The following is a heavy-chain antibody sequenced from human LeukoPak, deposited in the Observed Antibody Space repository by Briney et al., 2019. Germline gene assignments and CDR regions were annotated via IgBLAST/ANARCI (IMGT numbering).Heavy chain of an antibody. D-gene: IGHD2-2*01. V-gene: IGHV3-30-3*01. Sequence: GGSLRLSCAASGFTFSSYAMHWVRQAPGKGLEWVAVISYDGSNKYYADSVKGRFTISRDNSKNTLYLQMNSLRAEDTAVYYCARDGRCSSTSCYVLEVFDYWGRGTLVTVSS. CDR3: ARDGRCSSTSCYVLEVFDY. J-gene: IGHJ4*02. CDR1: GFTFSSYA. CDR2: ISYDGSNK.